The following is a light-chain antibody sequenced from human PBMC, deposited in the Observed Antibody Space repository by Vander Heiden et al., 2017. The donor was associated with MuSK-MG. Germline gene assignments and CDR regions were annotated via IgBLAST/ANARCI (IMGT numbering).Light chain of an antibody. CDR3: SSYTSSSTTCV. V-gene: IGLV2-14*01. Sequence: QSALTQPASVSGSPGQSITISCTGTSSDVGGYNYVSWYQQHPGKAPKLMIYEVSNRPSGVSNRFSGSKYGNTASLTISGLQAEDEADYYCSSYTSSSTTCVFGTGTKVTVL. CDR2: EVS. CDR1: SSDVGGYNY. J-gene: IGLJ1*01.